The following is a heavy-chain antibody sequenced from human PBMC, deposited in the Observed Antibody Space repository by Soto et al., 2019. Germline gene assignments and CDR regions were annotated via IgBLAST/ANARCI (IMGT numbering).Heavy chain of an antibody. CDR2: INPSGGST. CDR3: ARAPRRVGYYYYGMDD. V-gene: IGHV1-46*03. CDR1: GYTFTSYY. Sequence: ASVKVSCKASGYTFTSYYMHWVRQAPGQGLERMGIINPSGGSTSYAQKLQGRVTMTRDTSTSTVYMELSSLRSEDTAVFYCARAPRRVGYYYYGMDDWGQGTTVTVSS. J-gene: IGHJ6*02.